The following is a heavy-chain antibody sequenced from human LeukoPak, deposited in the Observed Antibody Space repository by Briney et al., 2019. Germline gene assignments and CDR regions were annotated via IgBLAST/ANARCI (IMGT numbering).Heavy chain of an antibody. CDR1: GFTFSSYS. V-gene: IGHV3-21*01. CDR3: ARDPTRDDC. CDR2: ITSRGNT. Sequence: GGSLRLSCAASGFTFSSYSMNWVRQAPGQGLEWVSSITSRGNTFYADSAKGRFTISRDNAKNSLYLQMNSLRAEDTAVYYCARDPTRDDCWGQGTLVTVSS. J-gene: IGHJ4*02. D-gene: IGHD2-21*01.